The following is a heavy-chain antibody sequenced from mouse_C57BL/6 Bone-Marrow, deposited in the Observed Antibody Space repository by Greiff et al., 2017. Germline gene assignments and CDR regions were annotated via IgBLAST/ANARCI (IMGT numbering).Heavy chain of an antibody. V-gene: IGHV5-12*01. CDR2: ISNGGGST. Sequence: EVQRVESGGGLVQPGGSLKLSCAASGFTFSDYYMYWVRQTPEKRLEWVAYISNGGGSTYYPDTVKGRFTISRDNAKNTLYLQMSRLKSEDTAMYYCARHSGPAWFAYWGQGTLVTVSA. CDR3: ARHSGPAWFAY. J-gene: IGHJ3*01. CDR1: GFTFSDYY.